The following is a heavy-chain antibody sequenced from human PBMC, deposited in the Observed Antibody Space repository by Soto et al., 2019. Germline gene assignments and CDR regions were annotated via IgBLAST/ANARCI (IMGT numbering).Heavy chain of an antibody. Sequence: QVQLVQSGAEVKKPGSSVKVSCKASGGTFSTNPISWVRQAPGQGLEWMGGTGSGTGPGNHAQKFQGRLTIAVDKSTSTVDMELSSLSSEDTAVYYWARRDSGGFYRYFDSWGQGTLVTVSS. J-gene: IGHJ4*02. V-gene: IGHV1-69*06. D-gene: IGHD2-15*01. CDR2: TGSGTGPG. CDR1: GGTFSTNP. CDR3: ARRDSGGFYRYFDS.